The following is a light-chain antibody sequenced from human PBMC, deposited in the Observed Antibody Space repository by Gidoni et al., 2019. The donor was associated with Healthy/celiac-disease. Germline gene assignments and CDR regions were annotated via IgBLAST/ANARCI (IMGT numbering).Light chain of an antibody. V-gene: IGKV1-5*03. CDR1: QSISSW. CDR3: QQYNSYSA. CDR2: KAS. J-gene: IGKJ1*01. Sequence: DIQMTQSPSTLSAPVGDRVTIPCRASQSISSWLAWYQQKPGKAPKLLIYKASSLESGVPSRFSGSGSGTEFTLTISSLQPDDFATYYCQQYNSYSAFGQGTKVEIK.